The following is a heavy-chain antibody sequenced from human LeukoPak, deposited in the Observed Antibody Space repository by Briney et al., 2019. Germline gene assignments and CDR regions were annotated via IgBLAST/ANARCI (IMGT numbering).Heavy chain of an antibody. CDR3: ARYSDAYAGARWFDH. CDR2: IYYSGST. D-gene: IGHD3-3*01. CDR1: GGSISSYY. V-gene: IGHV4-59*01. Sequence: PSETLSLTCTVSGGSISSYYWSWIRQPPGKELEWIGYIYYSGSTNYNPSLKSRVTISVDTSKNQFSLILNSVTAADTAVYYCARYSDAYAGARWFDHWSQGTLVTVSS. J-gene: IGHJ5*02.